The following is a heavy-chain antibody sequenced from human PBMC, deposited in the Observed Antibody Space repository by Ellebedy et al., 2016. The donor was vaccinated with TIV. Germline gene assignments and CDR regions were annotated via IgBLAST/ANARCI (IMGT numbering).Heavy chain of an antibody. CDR1: GYTFTNYG. J-gene: IGHJ4*02. D-gene: IGHD2-21*02. V-gene: IGHV1-18*01. CDR3: ARLPVVDLTAIPYEEY. Sequence: AASVKVSCKASGYTFTNYGVSWVRQAPGQGLEWVGWISAYNGNTNYAQELQDRVTMTTDTSTNTAYMELRRLTSDDTAVYCCARLPVVDLTAIPYEEYWGQGTLVTVSS. CDR2: ISAYNGNT.